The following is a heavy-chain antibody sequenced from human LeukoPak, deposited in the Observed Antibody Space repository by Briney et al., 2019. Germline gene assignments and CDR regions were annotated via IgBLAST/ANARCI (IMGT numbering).Heavy chain of an antibody. J-gene: IGHJ4*02. CDR3: TRDTIGSLDY. CDR1: GFTFANSW. Sequence: PGGSLRLSCAASGFTFANSWMAWVRQAPGKGLEWVANLKQDGSTKHYADSLKGRFTISRDNPKNSLFLQRNNLRADETAIYYCTRDTIGSLDYWGQGILVTVAS. CDR2: LKQDGSTK. V-gene: IGHV3-7*01. D-gene: IGHD1-26*01.